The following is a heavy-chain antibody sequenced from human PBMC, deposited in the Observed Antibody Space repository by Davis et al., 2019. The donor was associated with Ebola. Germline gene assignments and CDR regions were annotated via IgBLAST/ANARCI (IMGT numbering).Heavy chain of an antibody. Sequence: MPSETLSLTCAVYGGSFSSYYWSWIRQPPGKGLEWIGNIYYSGSTNYNPSLKSRVTISVDTSKNQLSLKLSSVSAADTAVYYCARHDDGGGSYSGRLFDYWGQGTLVTVSS. CDR2: IYYSGST. J-gene: IGHJ4*02. CDR1: GGSFSSYY. V-gene: IGHV4-59*08. CDR3: ARHDDGGGSYSGRLFDY. D-gene: IGHD1-26*01.